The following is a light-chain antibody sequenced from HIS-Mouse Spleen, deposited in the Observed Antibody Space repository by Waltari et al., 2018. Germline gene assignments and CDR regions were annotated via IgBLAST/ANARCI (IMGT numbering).Light chain of an antibody. CDR3: YSTDSSGNHRV. Sequence: SYDLTQPPSVSVSPGQTASTTCSGDALPKKYAYWYQQKSGQAPVLVIYEDSKRPSGIPERFSGSSSGTMATLTISGAQVEDEADYYCYSTDSSGNHRVFGGGTKLTVL. V-gene: IGLV3-10*01. CDR1: ALPKKY. J-gene: IGLJ2*01. CDR2: EDS.